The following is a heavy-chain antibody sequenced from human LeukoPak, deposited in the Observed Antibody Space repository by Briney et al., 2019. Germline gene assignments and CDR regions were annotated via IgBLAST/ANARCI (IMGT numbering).Heavy chain of an antibody. J-gene: IGHJ4*02. V-gene: IGHV3-48*03. CDR1: GFTFSSYE. D-gene: IGHD6-19*01. CDR2: ISSSGSTI. Sequence: PGGSLRLSCAASGFTFSSYEINWVRQAPGKGLEWVSYISSSGSTIYYADSVKGRFTISRDNAKNSLYLQMNSLRAEDTGVYYCARDLQWLANTYYFDNWGQGTLVTVSS. CDR3: ARDLQWLANTYYFDN.